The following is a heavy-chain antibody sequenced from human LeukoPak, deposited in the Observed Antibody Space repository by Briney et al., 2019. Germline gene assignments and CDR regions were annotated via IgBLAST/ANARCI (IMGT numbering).Heavy chain of an antibody. Sequence: SVKVSCKASGGTFSSYAISWVRQAPGQGLEWMGGIIPIFGTANYAQKFQGRVTITADESTSTAYMELSSLRSEDTAVYYCARPSVPATINYYFYYMDVWGKGTTVIVSS. J-gene: IGHJ6*03. V-gene: IGHV1-69*13. D-gene: IGHD2-2*01. CDR3: ARPSVPATINYYFYYMDV. CDR2: IIPIFGTA. CDR1: GGTFSSYA.